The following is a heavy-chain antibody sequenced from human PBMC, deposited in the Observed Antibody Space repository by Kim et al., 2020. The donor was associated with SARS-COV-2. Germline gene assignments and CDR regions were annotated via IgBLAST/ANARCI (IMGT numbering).Heavy chain of an antibody. V-gene: IGHV7-4-1*02. CDR1: GYTFTKNG. J-gene: IGHJ4*02. Sequence: ASVKVSCKASGYTFTKNGMNWVRQAPGQGLEWMGWINTWTGNPTYAQGFTGRFVFSLETSVSTAYLQISSLKPDDTAVYYCVREPQEFDYWGQGTLVTVSA. CDR2: INTWTGNP. CDR3: VREPQEFDY.